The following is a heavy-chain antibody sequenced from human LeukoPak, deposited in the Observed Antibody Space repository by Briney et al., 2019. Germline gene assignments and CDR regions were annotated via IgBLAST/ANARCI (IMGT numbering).Heavy chain of an antibody. V-gene: IGHV4-38-2*02. J-gene: IGHJ6*03. Sequence: SETLSPTCTVSGYSISSGYYWGWIRQPPGKGLEWIGSIYHSGSTYYNPSLKSRVTISVDTSKNQFSLKLSSVTAADTAVYYCARKGPTSTSPYYYYYMDVWGKGTTVTVSS. CDR1: GYSISSGYY. CDR2: IYHSGST. CDR3: ARKGPTSTSPYYYYYMDV. D-gene: IGHD3-16*01.